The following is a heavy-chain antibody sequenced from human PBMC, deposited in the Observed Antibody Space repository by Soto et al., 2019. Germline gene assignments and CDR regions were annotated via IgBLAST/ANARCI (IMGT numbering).Heavy chain of an antibody. Sequence: EVQLVESGGGLVQPGRSLRLSCAASGFTFDDYAMHWVRQAPGKGLEWVSGISWNSGSIGYADSVKGRFTISRDNAKNSLYLQMNSLSAEDTALYYCAKAAPHYYGMDVWGQGTTVTVSS. CDR3: AKAAPHYYGMDV. V-gene: IGHV3-9*01. CDR2: ISWNSGSI. J-gene: IGHJ6*02. CDR1: GFTFDDYA.